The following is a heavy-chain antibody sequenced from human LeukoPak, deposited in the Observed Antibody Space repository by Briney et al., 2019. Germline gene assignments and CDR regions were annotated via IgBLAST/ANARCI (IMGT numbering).Heavy chain of an antibody. CDR3: ARSLGISSIDY. Sequence: SETLSLTCAVYGGSFSGYYWSWIRQPPGKGLEWIGEINHSGSTNYNPSLKSRVTISVDTSKNQSSLKLSSVTAADTAVYYCARSLGISSIDYWGQGALVTVSS. CDR2: INHSGST. V-gene: IGHV4-34*01. CDR1: GGSFSGYY. J-gene: IGHJ4*02. D-gene: IGHD1-26*01.